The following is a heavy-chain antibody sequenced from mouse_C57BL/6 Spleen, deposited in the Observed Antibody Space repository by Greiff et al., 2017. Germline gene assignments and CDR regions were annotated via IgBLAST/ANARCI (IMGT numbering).Heavy chain of an antibody. CDR2: IDPETGGT. Sequence: QVQLKQSGAELVRPGASVTLSCKASGYTFTDYEMHWVKQTPVHGLEWIGAIDPETGGTAYNQKFKGKAILTADKSSSTAYMELRSLTSEDSAVYYCTSQYDYDWAWFAYWGQGTLVTVSA. CDR3: TSQYDYDWAWFAY. J-gene: IGHJ3*01. CDR1: GYTFTDYE. V-gene: IGHV1-15*01. D-gene: IGHD2-4*01.